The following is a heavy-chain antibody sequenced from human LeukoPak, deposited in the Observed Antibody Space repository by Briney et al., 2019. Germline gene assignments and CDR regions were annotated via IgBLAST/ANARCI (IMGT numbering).Heavy chain of an antibody. J-gene: IGHJ6*03. D-gene: IGHD3-10*01. CDR2: MNPNSGNT. V-gene: IGHV1-8*01. CDR3: ARGLHPPQVLLWFGNYYYYMDV. CDR1: GYTFTSYD. Sequence: ASVKVSCKASGYTFTSYDINWVRQATGQGLEWMGWMNPNSGNTGYAQKFQGRVTITADKSTSTAYMELSSLRSEDTAVYYCARGLHPPQVLLWFGNYYYYMDVWGKGTTVTVSS.